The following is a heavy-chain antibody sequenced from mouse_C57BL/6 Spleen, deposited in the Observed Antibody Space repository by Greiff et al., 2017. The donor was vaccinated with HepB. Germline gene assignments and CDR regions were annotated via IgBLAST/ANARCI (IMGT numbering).Heavy chain of an antibody. CDR3: ARRFITTVVATDAMDY. D-gene: IGHD1-1*01. V-gene: IGHV1-9*01. CDR1: GYTFTGYW. J-gene: IGHJ4*01. Sequence: VQLQQSGAELMKPGASVKLSCKATGYTFTGYWIEWVKQRPGHGLEWIGEILPGSGSTNYNEKFKGKATFTADTSSNTAYMQLSSLTTEDSAIYYCARRFITTVVATDAMDYWGQGTSVTVSS. CDR2: ILPGSGST.